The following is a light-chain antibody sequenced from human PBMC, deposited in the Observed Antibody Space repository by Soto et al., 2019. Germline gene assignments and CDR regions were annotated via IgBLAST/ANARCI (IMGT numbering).Light chain of an antibody. J-gene: IGKJ3*01. V-gene: IGKV3-20*01. CDR3: HYQYDSPPFP. CDR1: QSVSSRF. CDR2: GAS. Sequence: EIVLTQSQCTLSLSPGERATFSCRARQSVSSRFLAWYQQQHGQAPRLLIYGASSRATGIPDRFSGSGSGTDYTLTSSRLEPEDFAVYYCHYQYDSPPFPFGPGTKVDIK.